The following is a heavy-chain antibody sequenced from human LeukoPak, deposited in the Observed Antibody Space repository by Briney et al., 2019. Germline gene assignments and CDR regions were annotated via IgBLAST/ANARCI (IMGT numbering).Heavy chain of an antibody. CDR3: ARDKIGYSYGLTTFDY. D-gene: IGHD5-18*01. J-gene: IGHJ4*02. V-gene: IGHV1-69*13. CDR1: GGTFSSYA. Sequence: VASVKVSCKASGGTFSSYAISWVRQAPGQGLEWMGGIIPIFGTANYAQKFQGRVTITADESTSTAYMELSSLRSEDTAVYYCARDKIGYSYGLTTFDYWGQGTLVTVSS. CDR2: IIPIFGTA.